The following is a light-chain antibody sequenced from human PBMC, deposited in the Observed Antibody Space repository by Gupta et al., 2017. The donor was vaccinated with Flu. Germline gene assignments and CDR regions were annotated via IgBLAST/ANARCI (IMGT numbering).Light chain of an antibody. V-gene: IGKV3-11*01. Sequence: ERATLSCRARQSVSTYLAWYQQKPGQAPRLLIYEASNRATGIPARFSGSGSGTDFTLTISSLEPEDFAVYYCLQRSNWPLYSFGQGTKLEI. CDR1: QSVSTY. CDR2: EAS. J-gene: IGKJ2*01. CDR3: LQRSNWPLYS.